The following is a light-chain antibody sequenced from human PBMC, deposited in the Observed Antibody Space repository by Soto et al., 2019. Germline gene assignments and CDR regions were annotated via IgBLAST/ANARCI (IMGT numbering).Light chain of an antibody. V-gene: IGLV2-14*01. J-gene: IGLJ3*02. CDR1: SSDVGGYNY. Sequence: QSALTQPASVSGSPGQSITISCTGTSSDVGGYNYVSWYQQHPGKAPKLMIYEVSNRPSGVSNRFSGSQSGNTASLTISGLQAEDEADSYCSSYTSSSTRVFGGGTKLTVL. CDR3: SSYTSSSTRV. CDR2: EVS.